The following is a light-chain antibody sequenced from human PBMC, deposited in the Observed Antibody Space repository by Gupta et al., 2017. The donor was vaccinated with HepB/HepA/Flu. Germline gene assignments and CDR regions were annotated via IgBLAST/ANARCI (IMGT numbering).Light chain of an antibody. V-gene: IGLV3-19*01. J-gene: IGLJ3*02. CDR2: DEN. CDR1: SLRSFY. CDR3: NSRDSSGYRV. Sequence: SSELPQDPAVSVALGQTVGITCQGDSLRSFYASWYQQKPGQAPTLVIYDENTRPSGIPDRFSASSSGYTASLTITGAQAEEEADYYCNSRDSSGYRVFGGGTKLTVL.